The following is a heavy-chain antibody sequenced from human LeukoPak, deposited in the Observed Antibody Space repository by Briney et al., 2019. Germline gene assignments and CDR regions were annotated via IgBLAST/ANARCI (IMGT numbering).Heavy chain of an antibody. CDR1: GFTVSSNY. V-gene: IGHV3-66*01. CDR3: ARAGTYSSGWWYYFDY. D-gene: IGHD6-19*01. CDR2: LYSGSST. Sequence: PGGSLRLSCAASGFTVSSNYMSWVRQAPGKGLEWVSILYSGSSTYYADSVKGRFAISRDTSRNTLYLQMNSLRAEDTAIYYCARAGTYSSGWWYYFDYWGQGTLVTVSS. J-gene: IGHJ4*02.